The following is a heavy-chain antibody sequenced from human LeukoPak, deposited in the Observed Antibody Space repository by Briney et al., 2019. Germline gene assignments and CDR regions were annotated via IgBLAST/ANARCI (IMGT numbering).Heavy chain of an antibody. D-gene: IGHD1-26*01. J-gene: IGHJ4*02. CDR1: GYSISSGYY. Sequence: SETLSLTCAVSGYSISSGYYWGWIRQPPGKGLEWIGSIYHSGSTYYNPSLKSRVTISVDTSKNQFSLKLSSVTAADTAVYYCARVVGATKKDRPFDYWGQGTLVTVSS. CDR2: IYHSGST. CDR3: ARVVGATKKDRPFDY. V-gene: IGHV4-38-2*01.